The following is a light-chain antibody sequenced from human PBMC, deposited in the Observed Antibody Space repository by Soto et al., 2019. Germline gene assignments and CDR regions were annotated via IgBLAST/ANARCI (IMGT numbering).Light chain of an antibody. CDR2: DVS. V-gene: IGKV3-11*01. CDR3: QXRNNWPST. J-gene: IGKJ5*01. CDR1: QSVSYS. Sequence: EMVLTQTPATLAFSPGERATLSCTASQSVSYSLAWYQQTTGQAPRILIYDVSTRATGIPDRFSGSGSGTDFTLTISSLEPEDFAVYYCQXRNNWPSTFGQGTRLDIK.